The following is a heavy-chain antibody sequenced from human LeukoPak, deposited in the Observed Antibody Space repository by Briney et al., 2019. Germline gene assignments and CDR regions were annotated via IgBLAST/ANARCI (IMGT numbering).Heavy chain of an antibody. Sequence: GGSLRLSCAASRFTFSGYAMYWVRQAPGKGLEWVSCIDASGVNTYYADSVKGRFTISRDNSNNTLYLQMNRLRAEDTAVYYCAKGSGSGWYGWFDPWGQGTLVTVSS. J-gene: IGHJ5*02. CDR2: IDASGVNT. CDR1: RFTFSGYA. D-gene: IGHD6-19*01. V-gene: IGHV3-23*01. CDR3: AKGSGSGWYGWFDP.